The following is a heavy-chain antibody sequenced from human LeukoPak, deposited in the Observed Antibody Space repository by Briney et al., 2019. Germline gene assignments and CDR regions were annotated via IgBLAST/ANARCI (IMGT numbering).Heavy chain of an antibody. Sequence: SETLSLTCTVSGGSISSSSYYWGWIRQPPGKGLEWIGSIYYSGSTYYNPSLKSRVTISVDTSKNQFSLKLSSVTAADTAVYYCARANIVVVPAAIFLSRAIDKYYFDYWGQGTLVTVSS. D-gene: IGHD2-2*01. V-gene: IGHV4-39*07. CDR2: IYYSGST. CDR3: ARANIVVVPAAIFLSRAIDKYYFDY. CDR1: GGSISSSSYY. J-gene: IGHJ4*02.